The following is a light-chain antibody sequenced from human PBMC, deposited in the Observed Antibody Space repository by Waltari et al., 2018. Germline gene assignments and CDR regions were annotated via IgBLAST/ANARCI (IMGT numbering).Light chain of an antibody. J-gene: IGKJ1*01. CDR2: DVS. CDR1: QSIGMS. CDR3: QKYERLPAT. V-gene: IGKV3-20*01. Sequence: EIVLTQSPGTLSLSPGERATLSCRASQSIGMSLVWYQQKPGQAPRLLIYDVSRRATGIPDRFSGSGYGTDFSLTISRLEPEDFAVYYCQKYERLPATFGQGTTVEIK.